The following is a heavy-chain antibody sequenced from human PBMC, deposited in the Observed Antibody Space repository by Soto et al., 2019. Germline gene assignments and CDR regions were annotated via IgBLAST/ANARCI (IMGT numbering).Heavy chain of an antibody. CDR1: GYTFTGYY. J-gene: IGHJ3*02. CDR2: INPNSGGT. D-gene: IGHD2-2*01. V-gene: IGHV1-2*04. CDR3: ARGWLGYCSSTSCYDPFDI. Sequence: ASVKVSCKASGYTFTGYYMHWVRQAPGQGLEWMGWINPNSGGTNYAQKFQGWVTMTRDTSISTAYMELSRLRSDDTAVYYCARGWLGYCSSTSCYDPFDIWGQGTMVPVS.